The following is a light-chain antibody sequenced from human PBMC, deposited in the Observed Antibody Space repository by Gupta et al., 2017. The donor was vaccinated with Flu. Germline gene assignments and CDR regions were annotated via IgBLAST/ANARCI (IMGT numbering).Light chain of an antibody. CDR1: IGNW. V-gene: IGKV1-5*03. J-gene: IGKJ2*01. CDR3: QQYVSYPFT. CDR2: KTS. Sequence: IGNWLAWYQQKPGKAPSLLIYKTSNLESGVPSRFSGSESGTEFTLTIGSLQPDDFATYYCQQYVSYPFTFGQGTKLEIK.